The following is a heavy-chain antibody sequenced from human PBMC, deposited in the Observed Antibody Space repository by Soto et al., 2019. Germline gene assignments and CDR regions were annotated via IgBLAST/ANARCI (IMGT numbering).Heavy chain of an antibody. CDR3: ARAVNYEYYDFGSGYYTLDY. Sequence: SETLSLTCTVSGGSISSYYWSWIRQPPGKGLEWIGYIYYSGSTNYNPSLKSRVTISVDTSKNQFSLKLSSVTAADTAVYYCARAVNYEYYDFGSGYYTLDYWGQGTLVTVSS. D-gene: IGHD3-3*01. CDR1: GGSISSYY. J-gene: IGHJ4*02. V-gene: IGHV4-59*01. CDR2: IYYSGST.